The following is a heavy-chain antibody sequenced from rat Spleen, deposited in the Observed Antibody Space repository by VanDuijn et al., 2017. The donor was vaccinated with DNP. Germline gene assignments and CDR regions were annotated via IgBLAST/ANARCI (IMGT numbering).Heavy chain of an antibody. D-gene: IGHD1-11*01. CDR2: ISYEGSST. CDR1: GFTVSDFN. CDR3: ARHHYGYAMDA. Sequence: EVQLVESGGGLVQPGRSLKLSCAASGFTVSDFNMAWVRQAPKKGLEWVATISYEGSSTWYRDSVKGRFTISRDNAKSTLYLQMDSLRSEDTATYYCARHHYGYAMDAWGQGTSVTVSS. V-gene: IGHV5-7*01. J-gene: IGHJ4*01.